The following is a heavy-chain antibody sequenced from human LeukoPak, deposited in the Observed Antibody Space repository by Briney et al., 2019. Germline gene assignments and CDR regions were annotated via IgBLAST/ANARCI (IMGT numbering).Heavy chain of an antibody. D-gene: IGHD2-2*01. CDR1: GGSISSSNW. V-gene: IGHV4-4*02. J-gene: IGHJ6*02. CDR2: IYHRGST. CDR3: ARGGKYCSSTSCLPDV. Sequence: SGTLSLTCAVSGGSISSSNWWSWVRQPPGKGLEWIGEIYHRGSTNYNPSLKSRVTISVDKSKNQFSLKLSSVTAADTAVYYCARGGKYCSSTSCLPDVWGQGTTVTVSS.